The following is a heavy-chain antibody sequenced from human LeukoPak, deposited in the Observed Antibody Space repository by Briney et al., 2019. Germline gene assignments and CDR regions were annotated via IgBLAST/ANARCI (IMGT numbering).Heavy chain of an antibody. Sequence: PSGTLSLTCAVSGGSISSNNWWSWVRQPPGKGLEWIGEIYHHGATNYSPSLKSRVTLSVDTSKNQFSLKLSSVTAADTAVYYCARGKYYFDYWGQGTLVTVSS. V-gene: IGHV4-4*02. CDR3: ARGKYYFDY. J-gene: IGHJ4*02. CDR1: GGSISSNNW. CDR2: IYHHGAT.